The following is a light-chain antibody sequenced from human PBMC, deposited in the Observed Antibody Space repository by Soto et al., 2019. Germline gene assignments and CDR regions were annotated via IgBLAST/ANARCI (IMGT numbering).Light chain of an antibody. CDR3: SSYTGSSTYV. CDR2: DVS. J-gene: IGLJ1*01. V-gene: IGLV2-14*01. Sequence: QSVLTQPAPVSGSPGQSITISCTGTSSDVGGYNYVSWYQQHPGKAPKLMIHDVSNRPSGISNRFSGSKSGNTASLTISGLQAEDEADYYCSSYTGSSTYVFGTGNKVTVL. CDR1: SSDVGGYNY.